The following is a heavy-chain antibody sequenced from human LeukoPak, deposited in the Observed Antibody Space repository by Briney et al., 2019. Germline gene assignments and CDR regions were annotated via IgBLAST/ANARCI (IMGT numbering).Heavy chain of an antibody. Sequence: SVKVSCKASGYTFTAYYVHWVRQAPGQGLEWMGGIIPIFGTANYAQKFQGRVTITTDESTSTAYMELSSLRSEDTAVYYCASSPSTVVTDYYYYMDVWGKGTTVTVSS. J-gene: IGHJ6*03. CDR1: GYTFTAYY. CDR3: ASSPSTVVTDYYYYMDV. D-gene: IGHD4-23*01. V-gene: IGHV1-69*05. CDR2: IIPIFGTA.